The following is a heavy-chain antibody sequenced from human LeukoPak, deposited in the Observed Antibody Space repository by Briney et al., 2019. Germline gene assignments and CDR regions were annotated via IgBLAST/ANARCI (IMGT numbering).Heavy chain of an antibody. D-gene: IGHD3-16*02. CDR2: IYSGGST. CDR1: GFTVSSNY. J-gene: IGHJ6*03. Sequence: GGSLRLSCAASGFTVSSNYMSWVRQAPGKGLEWVSVIYSGGSTYYADSVKGRFTISRDNSKNTLYLQMNGLRAEDTAVYYCAGGQGYTYYYYYMDVWGKGTTVTVS. V-gene: IGHV3-66*02. CDR3: AGGQGYTYYYYYMDV.